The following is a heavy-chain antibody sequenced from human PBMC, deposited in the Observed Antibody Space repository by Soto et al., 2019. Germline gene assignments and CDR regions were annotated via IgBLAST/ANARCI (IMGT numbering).Heavy chain of an antibody. V-gene: IGHV4-31*03. CDR3: STNRPVSYYFPFDY. CDR1: GGSISSGAYY. Sequence: SETLSLTCTVSGGSISSGAYYWNWIRHHPGRGLEWIGCVYYGGTTYYNPSLMSRVTISVDTSENQFSLKLSSVTAADTAVYYCSTNRPVSYYFPFDYWGQGTLVTVSS. CDR2: VYYGGTT. D-gene: IGHD3-10*01. J-gene: IGHJ4*02.